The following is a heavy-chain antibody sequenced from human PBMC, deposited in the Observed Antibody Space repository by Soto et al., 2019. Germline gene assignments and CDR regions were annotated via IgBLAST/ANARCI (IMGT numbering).Heavy chain of an antibody. Sequence: QVQLVQSGAEVKKPGSSVKVSCKASAGTFSSYAISWLRQAPGQGLEWMGGIIPIFGTANYAQKFQGRVTIPADKATSTAYMELSSLRSEDTAVYYCASHTGDYGDYEDLWDYWGQGTLVTVSS. D-gene: IGHD4-17*01. V-gene: IGHV1-69*06. CDR2: IIPIFGTA. CDR3: ASHTGDYGDYEDLWDY. CDR1: AGTFSSYA. J-gene: IGHJ4*02.